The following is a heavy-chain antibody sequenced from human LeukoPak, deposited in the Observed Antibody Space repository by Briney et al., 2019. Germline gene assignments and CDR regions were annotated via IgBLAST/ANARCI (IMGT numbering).Heavy chain of an antibody. D-gene: IGHD1-26*01. CDR3: AMRDLVGALYPFDY. Sequence: SGTLSLTCAVSGGSISSSNWWSWVRQPPGKGLEWIGYIYYSGSTYYNPSLKSRVTISVDTSKNQFSLKLSSVTAADTAVYYCAMRDLVGALYPFDYWGQGTLVTVSS. J-gene: IGHJ4*02. CDR1: GGSISSSNW. V-gene: IGHV4-4*02. CDR2: IYYSGST.